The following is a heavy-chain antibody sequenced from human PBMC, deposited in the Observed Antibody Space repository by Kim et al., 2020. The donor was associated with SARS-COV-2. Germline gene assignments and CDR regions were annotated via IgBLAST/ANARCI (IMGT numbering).Heavy chain of an antibody. Sequence: SYAQKFQGRVTMTRDTSTSTVYMELSSLRSEDTAVYYCARDDSSGYPDYWGQGTLVTVSS. V-gene: IGHV1-46*01. J-gene: IGHJ4*02. D-gene: IGHD3-22*01. CDR3: ARDDSSGYPDY.